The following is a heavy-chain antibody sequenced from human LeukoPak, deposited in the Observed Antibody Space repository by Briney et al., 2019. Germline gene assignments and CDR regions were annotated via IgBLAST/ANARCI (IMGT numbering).Heavy chain of an antibody. D-gene: IGHD1-1*01. CDR3: ARVQYTGNGNLY. V-gene: IGHV3-7*01. J-gene: IGHJ4*02. Sequence: GGSLRLSCTGSGLTLINFWMTWVRQAPGQGLEWVANINQRGGEISYLPSVEGRFSTSRDDAKNSVYLQMDSLRPEDTATYYCARVQYTGNGNLYWGLGTLVTVSS. CDR1: GLTLINFW. CDR2: INQRGGEI.